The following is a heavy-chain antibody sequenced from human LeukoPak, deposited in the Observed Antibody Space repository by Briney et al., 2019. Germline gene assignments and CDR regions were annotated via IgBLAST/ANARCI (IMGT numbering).Heavy chain of an antibody. D-gene: IGHD6-6*01. Sequence: GGSLRLSCTASGFTFSDYWMTWVGQAPGKGPEWVANIKQDGSQRYYVDSVRGRFTISRDNAKNSLFLQMNGLRAEDTAVYYCARRGGSSSRRSPIDYWGQGTLVTVSS. CDR1: GFTFSDYW. CDR3: ARRGGSSSRRSPIDY. CDR2: IKQDGSQR. V-gene: IGHV3-7*01. J-gene: IGHJ4*02.